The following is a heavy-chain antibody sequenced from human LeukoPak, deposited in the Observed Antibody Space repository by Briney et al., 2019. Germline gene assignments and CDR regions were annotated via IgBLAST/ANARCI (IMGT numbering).Heavy chain of an antibody. J-gene: IGHJ4*02. CDR3: ARVRHVDTAMVR. D-gene: IGHD5-18*01. CDR1: GGSISSGGYY. CDR2: IYHSGST. V-gene: IGHV4-30-2*01. Sequence: TLSLTCTVSGGSISSGGYYWSWIRQPPGKGLEWIGYIYHSGSTYYNPSLKSRVTISVDRSKNQFSLKLSSVTAADTAVYYCARVRHVDTAMVRWGQGTLVTVSS.